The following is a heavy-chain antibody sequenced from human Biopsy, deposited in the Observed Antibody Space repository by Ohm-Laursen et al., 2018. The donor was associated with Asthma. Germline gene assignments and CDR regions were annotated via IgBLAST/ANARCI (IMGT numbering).Heavy chain of an antibody. Sequence: TLSLTCTVSGGSISSGDYYWSWIRQPPGKGLEWIGYIYYSGSTYYNPSLKSRVTISVDTSKNQFSLKLSSVTAADTAVYYCARDLSFYDSSGYYRRWFDPWGQGTLVTGSS. CDR1: GGSISSGDYY. V-gene: IGHV4-30-4*01. D-gene: IGHD3-22*01. CDR3: ARDLSFYDSSGYYRRWFDP. CDR2: IYYSGST. J-gene: IGHJ5*02.